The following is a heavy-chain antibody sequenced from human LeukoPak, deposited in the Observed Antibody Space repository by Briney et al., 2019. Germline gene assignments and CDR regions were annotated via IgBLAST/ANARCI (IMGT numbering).Heavy chain of an antibody. Sequence: ASVKVSCKASGYAFNVYYMHWVRQVPGQGLEWMGWINPNSGGTKYAQKFQGRVTMTRDTSISTAYMELNRLRSDDTAVYYCARVRRGFDRSYYYYYMDVWGKGTTVTVSS. CDR1: GYAFNVYY. D-gene: IGHD3-9*01. V-gene: IGHV1-2*02. CDR3: ARVRRGFDRSYYYYYMDV. J-gene: IGHJ6*03. CDR2: INPNSGGT.